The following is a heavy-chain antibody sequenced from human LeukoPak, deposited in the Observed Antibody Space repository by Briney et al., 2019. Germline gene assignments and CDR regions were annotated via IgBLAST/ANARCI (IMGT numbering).Heavy chain of an antibody. D-gene: IGHD3-22*01. Sequence: PGGSLRLSCAASGFTVSTNYMSWVRQAPGKGPQWVSNIYSGGSTSYADSVKGRFTISRDISKNTLFLQMSSLRAEDTAVYYCARSPRIYDSSGYYLVEYFDLWGRGTLVTVSS. CDR1: GFTVSTNY. V-gene: IGHV3-53*01. CDR3: ARSPRIYDSSGYYLVEYFDL. CDR2: IYSGGST. J-gene: IGHJ2*01.